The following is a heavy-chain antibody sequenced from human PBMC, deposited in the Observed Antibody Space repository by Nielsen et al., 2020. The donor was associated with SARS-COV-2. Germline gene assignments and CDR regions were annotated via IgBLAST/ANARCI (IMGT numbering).Heavy chain of an antibody. V-gene: IGHV3-21*05. J-gene: IGHJ5*02. CDR3: ARVLGRTPWFDP. CDR2: ISSSSSYT. Sequence: GESLKISCAASGFTFSSYSMNWVRQAPGKGLEWVSYISSSSSYTNYADSVKGRFTISRDNAKNSLYLQMNSPRAEDTAVYYCARVLGRTPWFDPWGQGTLVTVSS. CDR1: GFTFSSYS. D-gene: IGHD2/OR15-2a*01.